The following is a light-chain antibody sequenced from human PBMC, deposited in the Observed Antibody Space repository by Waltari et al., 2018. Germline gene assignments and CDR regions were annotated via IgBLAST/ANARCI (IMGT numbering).Light chain of an antibody. CDR3: CSYAGRYTYV. CDR2: DVS. CDR1: SSDVGDDNF. Sequence: QSALTQPRSVYGSPGQSVTISCTGTSSDVGDDNFVSWYQQHPGHAPKVLIYDVSARPSGIPHRFSGSKSGNTASLTISGLQAEDEADYYCCSYAGRYTYVFGSGTKVTVL. V-gene: IGLV2-11*01. J-gene: IGLJ1*01.